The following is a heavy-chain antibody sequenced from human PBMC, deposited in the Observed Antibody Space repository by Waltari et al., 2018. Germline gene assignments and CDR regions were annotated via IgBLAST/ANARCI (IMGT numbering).Heavy chain of an antibody. J-gene: IGHJ5*02. CDR1: GGSISEYY. Sequence: QVQLQESGPGLVKPSETLSLTCSVSGGSISEYYWGWIRQPPGKRLEWIGYIHYNGRTNYSPSLNSRVTVSVDTSKNKVSLKVTSVTAADTAIYYCARLGPYGSGSYDTWGQGTLVTVSS. V-gene: IGHV4-59*08. CDR3: ARLGPYGSGSYDT. D-gene: IGHD3-10*01. CDR2: IHYNGRT.